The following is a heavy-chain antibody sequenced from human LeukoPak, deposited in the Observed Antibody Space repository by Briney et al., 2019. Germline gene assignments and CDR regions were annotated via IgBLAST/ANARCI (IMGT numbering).Heavy chain of an antibody. J-gene: IGHJ6*03. Sequence: ASVKVSCKASGYTFTTYNIHWVRRAPGQGLEWMGIINPSGGSTSYAQKFQGRVTMTRDTSTSTVYMELSSLRSEDTAVYYCARSSGRSPNREYMDVWGKGTTVTVSS. CDR1: GYTFTTYN. CDR2: INPSGGST. CDR3: ARSSGRSPNREYMDV. D-gene: IGHD1-14*01. V-gene: IGHV1-46*01.